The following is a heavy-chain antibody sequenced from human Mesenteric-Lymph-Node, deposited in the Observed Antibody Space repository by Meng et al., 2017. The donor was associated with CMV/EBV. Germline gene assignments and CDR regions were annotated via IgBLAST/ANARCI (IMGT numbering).Heavy chain of an antibody. D-gene: IGHD2-2*01. CDR1: GFTFNSFA. Sequence: GESLKISCAASGFTFNSFAMTWVRQAPGKGLEWVSTISGSGGGTNYADSVKARFTISRDNSKNKVYLQVNSLRAEDTALNYGAKGRGEVPATMRGAYDDYSILDVWGQGTTVTVSS. J-gene: IGHJ6*02. V-gene: IGHV3-23*01. CDR3: AKGRGEVPATMRGAYDDYSILDV. CDR2: ISGSGGGT.